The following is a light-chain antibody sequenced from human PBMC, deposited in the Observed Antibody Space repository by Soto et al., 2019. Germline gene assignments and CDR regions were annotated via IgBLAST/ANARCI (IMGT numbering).Light chain of an antibody. Sequence: EIVFTQSPVTLSLSPGERATLSCGASQTVSSGYLAWYQQRPGLAPRLLIYDASSRATGIPDRFSGSGSGTDFSLTISRLEPEDFAVYYCQQYSSSPYTFGQGTKVDIK. CDR2: DAS. J-gene: IGKJ2*01. CDR1: QTVSSGY. V-gene: IGKV3D-20*01. CDR3: QQYSSSPYT.